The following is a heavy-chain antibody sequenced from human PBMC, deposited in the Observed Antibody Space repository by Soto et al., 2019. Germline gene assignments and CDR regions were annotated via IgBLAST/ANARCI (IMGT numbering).Heavy chain of an antibody. Sequence: GGSLRLSCAASGFTVSISYMSWVRQAPGKGLEWVSTIYRDGRTFYADSVEGRFTISRDNSKNTLYLQMNSLRVEDTATYYCARGKGIGWYESSDYWGQGTLVTVTS. CDR2: IYRDGRT. CDR1: GFTVSISY. V-gene: IGHV3-53*01. CDR3: ARGKGIGWYESSDY. J-gene: IGHJ4*02. D-gene: IGHD6-19*01.